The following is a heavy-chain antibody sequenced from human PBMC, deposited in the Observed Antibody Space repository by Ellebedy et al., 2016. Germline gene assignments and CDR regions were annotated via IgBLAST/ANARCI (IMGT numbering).Heavy chain of an antibody. CDR3: GAGGGWLSDY. D-gene: IGHD6-19*01. Sequence: GGSLRLSCVGSGFRFRNSWMTWVRQAPGKGLEWVASIKQDGSQKDYVDFVRGRFTISRDNAKDSLYLQMNSLRVEDTAVYYCGAGGGWLSDYWGQGTLVTVSS. J-gene: IGHJ4*02. V-gene: IGHV3-7*01. CDR1: GFRFRNSW. CDR2: IKQDGSQK.